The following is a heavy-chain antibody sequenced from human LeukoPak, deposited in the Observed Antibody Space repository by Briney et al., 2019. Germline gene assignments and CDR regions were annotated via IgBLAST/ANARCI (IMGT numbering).Heavy chain of an antibody. CDR2: INPNSGGT. CDR1: GYTFTGYY. CDR3: ARDRMDIVVVPAAVDY. V-gene: IGHV1-2*02. D-gene: IGHD2-2*03. J-gene: IGHJ4*02. Sequence: ASVKVSCKASGYTFTGYYMHWVRQAPGQGLEWMGWINPNSGGTNYAQKFQGRVTMTRDTSISTAYMELSRLRSDDTAVYYCARDRMDIVVVPAAVDYWGQGTLVTVSS.